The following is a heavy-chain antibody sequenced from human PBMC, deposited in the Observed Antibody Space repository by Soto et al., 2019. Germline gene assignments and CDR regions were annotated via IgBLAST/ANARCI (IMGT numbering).Heavy chain of an antibody. J-gene: IGHJ5*02. Sequence: EASVKVSCKASGYTFSAYYVHWVRQAPDQGLEWMGWINPNTGDTYFAQKFQDRVTMTRDTSISTAYMELSSLRSEDTAVYYCATKEDGSGWYYDWFDPWGQGTLVTVS. CDR1: GYTFSAYY. V-gene: IGHV1-2*02. D-gene: IGHD6-19*01. CDR2: INPNTGDT. CDR3: ATKEDGSGWYYDWFDP.